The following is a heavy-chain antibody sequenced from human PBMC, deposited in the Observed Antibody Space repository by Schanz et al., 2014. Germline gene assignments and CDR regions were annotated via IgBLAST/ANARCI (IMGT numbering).Heavy chain of an antibody. J-gene: IGHJ6*02. Sequence: QVQLQESGPGLVKPSGTLSLTCAVSGGSISNANWWSWVRQPPGKGLQWIGEVYHSGSTNYNPSLKSRVTISIDMSKTQFSLKLTSVTAADTAVYYCARTVGGYFYYAMDVWGQGTTVSVSS. CDR2: VYHSGST. D-gene: IGHD3-16*01. V-gene: IGHV4-4*02. CDR3: ARTVGGYFYYAMDV. CDR1: GGSISNANW.